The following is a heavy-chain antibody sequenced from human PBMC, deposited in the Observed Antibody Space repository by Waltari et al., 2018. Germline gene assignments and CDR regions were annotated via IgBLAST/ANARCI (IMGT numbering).Heavy chain of an antibody. CDR2: INREGSIT. CDR1: GFTFSSYW. V-gene: IGHV3-74*01. J-gene: IGHJ6*02. Sequence: EVQLVESGGGLVQPGGSLRLSCAASGFTFSSYWMHWVRQAPGKGLVWVSGINREGSITSYADSVKGRFTISRDNAKNTLYLQMNSLRAEDTAVYYCARDALSYYGMDVWGQGTTVTVSS. CDR3: ARDALSYYGMDV.